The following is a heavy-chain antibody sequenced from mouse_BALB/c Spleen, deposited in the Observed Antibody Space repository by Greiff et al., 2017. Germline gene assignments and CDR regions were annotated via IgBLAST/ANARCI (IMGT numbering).Heavy chain of an antibody. D-gene: IGHD1-1*01. CDR1: GFTFSSYG. Sequence: EVMLVESGGGLVQPGGSLKLSCAASGFTFSSYGMSWVRQTPDKRLELVATINSNGGSTYYPDSVKGRFTISRDNAKNTLYLQMSSLKSEDTAMYYCARARSSIDYWGQGTTLTVSS. CDR2: INSNGGST. J-gene: IGHJ2*01. CDR3: ARARSSIDY. V-gene: IGHV5-6-3*01.